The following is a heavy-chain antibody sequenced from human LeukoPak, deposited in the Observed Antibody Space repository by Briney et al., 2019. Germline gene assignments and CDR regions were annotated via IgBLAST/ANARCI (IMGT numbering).Heavy chain of an antibody. CDR1: GYSITSGYY. V-gene: IGHV4-38-2*01. D-gene: IGHD4-17*01. CDR2: VYHSGST. Sequence: PSETLSLTCAVSGYSITSGYYWAWIRQPPGKGVEWIGSVYHSGSTSYNPSLKSRLTISVDMSKNQFSLKLNSVTAADTAVYYCARGMTTVTTPDYWGQGTLVTVSS. CDR3: ARGMTTVTTPDY. J-gene: IGHJ4*02.